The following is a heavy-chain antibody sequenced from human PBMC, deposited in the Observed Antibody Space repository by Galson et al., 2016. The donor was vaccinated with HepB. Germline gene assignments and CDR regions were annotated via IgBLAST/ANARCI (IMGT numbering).Heavy chain of an antibody. CDR1: GLTFSAYA. CDR2: ISGRADTT. D-gene: IGHD3/OR15-3a*01. Sequence: SLRLSCAASGLTFSAYAMTWVRQTPGKGLEWVSAISGRADTTYYADSVKGRFTVSRANSKNTLSLEMNNLGADDTAIYYCAKVMARTGYYFAPLFDAWGQGTLVTVSS. V-gene: IGHV3-23*01. J-gene: IGHJ4*02. CDR3: AKVMARTGYYFAPLFDA.